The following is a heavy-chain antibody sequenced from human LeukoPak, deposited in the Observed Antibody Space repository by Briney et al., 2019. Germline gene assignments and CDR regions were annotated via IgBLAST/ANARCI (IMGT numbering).Heavy chain of an antibody. Sequence: SFTSYWIGWIRQPPGKGLEWIGSIYYSGSTYYNPSLKSRVTISVDTSKNQFSLKLSSVTAADTAVYYCARVYYDSSGYYPPDYWGQGTLVTVSS. J-gene: IGHJ4*02. CDR2: IYYSGST. V-gene: IGHV4-39*07. D-gene: IGHD3-22*01. CDR1: SFTSYW. CDR3: ARVYYDSSGYYPPDY.